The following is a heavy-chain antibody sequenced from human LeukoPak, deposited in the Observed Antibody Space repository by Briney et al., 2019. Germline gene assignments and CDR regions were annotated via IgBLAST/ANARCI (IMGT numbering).Heavy chain of an antibody. CDR3: ARQQGENYYDSSGYLN. CDR1: GYSFTSYW. CDR2: IYPGDSDT. J-gene: IGHJ4*02. Sequence: GESLKISCKGSGYSFTSYWIGWVRQMPGKGLAWMGIIYPGDSDTRYSPSFQGQVTISADKSISTAYLQWSSLKASDTAMYYCARQQGENYYDSSGYLNWGQGTLVTVSS. V-gene: IGHV5-51*01. D-gene: IGHD3-22*01.